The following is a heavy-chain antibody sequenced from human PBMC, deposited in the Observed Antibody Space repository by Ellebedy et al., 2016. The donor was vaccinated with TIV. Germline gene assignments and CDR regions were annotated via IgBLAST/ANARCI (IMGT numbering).Heavy chain of an antibody. D-gene: IGHD3-9*01. Sequence: ASVKVSXKASGFTFTSSAVQWVRQARGQRLEWIGWIVVGSGNTNYAQKFQERVTITRDMSTSTAYMELGSLRSEDTAVYYCAADPGPYYDILTGYYRDVYYFDYWGQGTLVTVSS. CDR3: AADPGPYYDILTGYYRDVYYFDY. CDR1: GFTFTSSA. J-gene: IGHJ4*02. CDR2: IVVGSGNT. V-gene: IGHV1-58*01.